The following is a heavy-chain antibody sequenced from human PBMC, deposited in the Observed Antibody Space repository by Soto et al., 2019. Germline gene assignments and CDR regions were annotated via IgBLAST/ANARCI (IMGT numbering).Heavy chain of an antibody. J-gene: IGHJ3*02. CDR2: IYWNDDK. D-gene: IGHD3-22*01. Sequence: SGPTLVNPTQTFTLTCTFFGFSLSTSGVGVGWIRQPPGQALEWLALIYWNDDKRYSPSLKSRLTITKDTSKNQVVLTMTKMDTGDTATEYCSDVAYYYDRSGSDDDFHIWGQGTMVTVSS. CDR3: SDVAYYYDRSGSDDDFHI. V-gene: IGHV2-5*01. CDR1: GFSLSTSGVG.